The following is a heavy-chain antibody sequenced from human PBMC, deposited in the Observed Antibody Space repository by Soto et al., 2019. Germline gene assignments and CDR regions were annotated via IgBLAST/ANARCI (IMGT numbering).Heavy chain of an antibody. D-gene: IGHD3-10*01. CDR3: AKGSY. V-gene: IGHV3-30*18. CDR2: ISYDGSNK. CDR1: GFTFSSYG. J-gene: IGHJ4*02. Sequence: QVQLVESGGGVVQPGRSLRLSCAASGFTFSSYGMHWVRQAPGKGLEWVAVISYDGSNKYYADSVKGRFTISRDNSKNPLYLQMNSLRAEDTAVYYCAKGSYWGQGTLVTVSS.